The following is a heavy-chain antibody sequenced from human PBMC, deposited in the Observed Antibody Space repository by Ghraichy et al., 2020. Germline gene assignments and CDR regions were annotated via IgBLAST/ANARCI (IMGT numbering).Heavy chain of an antibody. CDR2: ISVSGVAT. CDR3: ARSRSGNVAGDY. CDR1: GFTFSSYA. V-gene: IGHV3-23*01. D-gene: IGHD1-26*01. J-gene: IGHJ4*02. Sequence: GESLNISCAASGFTFSSYAMTWVRLAPGKGLEWVSGISVSGVATYYADSVKGRLTISRDNSKNTLYLHMDSLRASDTAVYYCARSRSGNVAGDYWGQGTLVTVSS.